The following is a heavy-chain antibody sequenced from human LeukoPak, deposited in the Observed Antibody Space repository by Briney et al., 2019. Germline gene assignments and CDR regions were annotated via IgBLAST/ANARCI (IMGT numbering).Heavy chain of an antibody. CDR3: ARSPLEYDFWSGRHYYFDY. V-gene: IGHV4-61*02. Sequence: SQTLSLTCTVSGGAISSGNYFWSWIRQPAGKGLEGIGRVYTSGSTNYNPSLKSRVTISIDTSKNQFSLRLSSVTAADTAVYYCARSPLEYDFWSGRHYYFDYWGQGTLVTVSS. D-gene: IGHD3-3*01. CDR2: VYTSGST. CDR1: GGAISSGNYF. J-gene: IGHJ4*02.